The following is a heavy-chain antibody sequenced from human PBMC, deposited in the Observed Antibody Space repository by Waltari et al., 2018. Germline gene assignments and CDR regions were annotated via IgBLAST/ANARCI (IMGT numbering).Heavy chain of an antibody. Sequence: QVQLVQSGAEVKKPGASVKVSCKASGYPFTRSYMHWVRQAPGQGLEWMGRINPNSGGTNYAQKFQGRVTMTRDTSISTAYMELSRLRSDDTAVYYCARDRRYSGYDFDYWGQGTLVTVSS. CDR2: INPNSGGT. CDR1: GYPFTRSY. CDR3: ARDRRYSGYDFDY. J-gene: IGHJ4*02. D-gene: IGHD5-12*01. V-gene: IGHV1-2*06.